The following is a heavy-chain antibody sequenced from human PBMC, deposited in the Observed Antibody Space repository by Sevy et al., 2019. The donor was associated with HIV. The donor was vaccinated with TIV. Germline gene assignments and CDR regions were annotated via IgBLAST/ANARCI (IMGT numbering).Heavy chain of an antibody. V-gene: IGHV3-30-3*01. CDR2: ISDDGSNK. D-gene: IGHD3-10*01. J-gene: IGHJ6*02. CDR3: ARRGYYGSGSYYSGYYGMDV. Sequence: GGSLRLSCAASGFTFSSYDMHWVRQAPGKGLEWVAVISDDGSNKYYADSVKGRFTISRDNSKNTLYLQMNSLRAEDTAVYYCARRGYYGSGSYYSGYYGMDVWGQGTTVTVSS. CDR1: GFTFSSYD.